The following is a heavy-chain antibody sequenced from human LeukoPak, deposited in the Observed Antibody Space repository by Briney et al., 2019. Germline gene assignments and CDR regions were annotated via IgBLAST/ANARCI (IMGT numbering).Heavy chain of an antibody. CDR3: ARVLRFLEWFGRAGGNNWFDP. CDR1: GYTFTSYG. V-gene: IGHV1-18*01. D-gene: IGHD3-3*01. J-gene: IGHJ5*02. CDR2: ISAYNGNT. Sequence: GASVKVSCKASGYTFTSYGISWVRQAPGQGLEWMGWISAYNGNTNYAQKLQGRVTMTTDTSTSTAYMELRSLRSDDTAVYYCARVLRFLEWFGRAGGNNWFDPWGQGTLVTVSS.